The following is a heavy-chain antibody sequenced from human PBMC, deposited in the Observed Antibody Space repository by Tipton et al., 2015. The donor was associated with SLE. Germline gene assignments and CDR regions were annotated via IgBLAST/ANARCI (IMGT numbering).Heavy chain of an antibody. Sequence: TLSLTCTVSGGAVIHNYWSWIRQPPGKGLEWIGYIHSSGNTNYNPSLKNRVTISVDTSKNQFSLKLSSVTAADTAVYYCARDWCSSTSCYGYYYMDVWGKGTTVTVSS. J-gene: IGHJ6*03. CDR1: GGAVIHNY. V-gene: IGHV4-59*02. CDR2: IHSSGNT. CDR3: ARDWCSSTSCYGYYYMDV. D-gene: IGHD2-2*01.